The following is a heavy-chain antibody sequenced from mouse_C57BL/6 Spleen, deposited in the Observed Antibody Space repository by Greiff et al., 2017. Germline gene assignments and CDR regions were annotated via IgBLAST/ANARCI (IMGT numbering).Heavy chain of an antibody. CDR3: ARWRGYGEGLDY. CDR2: IDPSDSYT. CDR1: GYTFTSYW. D-gene: IGHD2-2*01. J-gene: IGHJ2*01. V-gene: IGHV1-69*01. Sequence: QVQLQQPGAELVMPGASVKLSCKASGYTFTSYWMHWVKQRPGQGLEWIGEIDPSDSYTNYNQKFKGKSTLTVDKSSSTAYMQLSSLTSEDSAVYYCARWRGYGEGLDYWGQGTTLTVSS.